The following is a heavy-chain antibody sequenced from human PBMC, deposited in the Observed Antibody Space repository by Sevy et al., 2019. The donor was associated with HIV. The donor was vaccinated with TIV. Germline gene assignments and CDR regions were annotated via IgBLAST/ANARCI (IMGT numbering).Heavy chain of an antibody. CDR3: ALERLSSDVAEYFEN. D-gene: IGHD3-3*01. Sequence: GGSLRLSCAASGFTFSYFSMHWVRQPPGKGLEWVATISYDGSNENYADSVKGRFAISRDNSRNALYLQMNNVRVDDTALYYCALERLSSDVAEYFENWGQGTLVTVSS. CDR2: ISYDGSNE. V-gene: IGHV3-30*09. J-gene: IGHJ1*01. CDR1: GFTFSYFS.